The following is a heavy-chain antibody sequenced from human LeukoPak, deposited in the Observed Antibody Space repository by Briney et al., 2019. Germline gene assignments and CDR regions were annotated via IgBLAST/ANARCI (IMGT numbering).Heavy chain of an antibody. D-gene: IGHD3-22*01. V-gene: IGHV3-30*02. CDR1: GFTFSSYG. CDR2: IWYDGSNK. J-gene: IGHJ4*02. CDR3: AKDPYYYDSSGYADY. Sequence: PGGSLRLSCAASGFTFSSYGMHWVRQAPGKGLEWVAVIWYDGSNKYYADSVKGRFTISRDNSKNTLYLQMNSLRAEDTAVYYCAKDPYYYDSSGYADYWGQGTLVTVSS.